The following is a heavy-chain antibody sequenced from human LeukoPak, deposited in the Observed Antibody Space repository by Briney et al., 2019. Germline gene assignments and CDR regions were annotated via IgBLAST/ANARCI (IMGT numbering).Heavy chain of an antibody. CDR1: GASIKTYY. CDR3: ARATNVGFFYYYGMDV. V-gene: IGHV4-59*01. Sequence: SETLSLTCTVSGASIKTYYWSWIRQPPGKGLEWIGWIYDSGITTYNPSLEGRVTISIDTSKNQFSLKLSSVTAADTAMYYCARATNVGFFYYYGMDVWGQGTTVTVSS. D-gene: IGHD1-14*01. CDR2: IYDSGIT. J-gene: IGHJ6*02.